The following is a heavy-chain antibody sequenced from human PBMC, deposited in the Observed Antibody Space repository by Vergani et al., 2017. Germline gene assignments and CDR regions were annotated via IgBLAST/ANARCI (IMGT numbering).Heavy chain of an antibody. CDR3: ARDLRLLYNRFDP. Sequence: QVQLVESGGGLVKPGGSLRLSCAASGFTFSDYYLSWIRQAPGKGLEWVSHISGSGNTIFYADSVKGRFTISRDNSKSTMYLQMNSLRDEDTGVYYCARDLRLLYNRFDPWGQGTLVTVSS. D-gene: IGHD1-14*01. CDR2: ISGSGNTI. CDR1: GFTFSDYY. V-gene: IGHV3-11*04. J-gene: IGHJ5*02.